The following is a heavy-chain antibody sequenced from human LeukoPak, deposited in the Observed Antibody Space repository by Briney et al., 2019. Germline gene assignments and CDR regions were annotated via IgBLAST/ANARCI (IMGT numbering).Heavy chain of an antibody. Sequence: GGSLRLSCVASGFTFSSYWMTWVRQAPGKGLEWVANIRQDGSDKYYVDSVKGRFTVSRDNAKNSLYLQMNSLRAEDTAVYYCARTTHDSGGYWGQGTLVTVSS. CDR3: ARTTHDSGGY. CDR1: GFTFSSYW. D-gene: IGHD4-17*01. CDR2: IRQDGSDK. V-gene: IGHV3-7*04. J-gene: IGHJ4*02.